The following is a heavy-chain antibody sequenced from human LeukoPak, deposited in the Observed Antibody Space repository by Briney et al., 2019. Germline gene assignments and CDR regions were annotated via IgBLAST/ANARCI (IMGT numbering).Heavy chain of an antibody. D-gene: IGHD3-9*01. V-gene: IGHV1-46*01. CDR2: INPSGGST. J-gene: IGHJ3*02. CDR1: GYTFTSYY. Sequence: ASVKVSCKASGYTFTSYYMHWVRQAPGQGLEWMGIINPSGGSTSYAQKFQGRVTMTEDTSTDTAYMELSSLRSEDTAVYYCATVDRDAFDIWGQGTMVTVSS. CDR3: ATVDRDAFDI.